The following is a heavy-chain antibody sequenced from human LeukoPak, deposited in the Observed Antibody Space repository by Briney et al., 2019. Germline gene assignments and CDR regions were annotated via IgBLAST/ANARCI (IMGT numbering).Heavy chain of an antibody. V-gene: IGHV1-2*02. D-gene: IGHD1-26*01. CDR1: AYTFTGYY. Sequence: ASVKVSCKASAYTFTGYYMHWVRQAPGQGLEWMGWINPNSGGTNYAQNFQGRVTMTRDTSISTAYVELSRLRSDDTAVYYCARDTTTKRAAKSYFDFWGQGTLVTVSS. CDR3: ARDTTTKRAAKSYFDF. J-gene: IGHJ4*02. CDR2: INPNSGGT.